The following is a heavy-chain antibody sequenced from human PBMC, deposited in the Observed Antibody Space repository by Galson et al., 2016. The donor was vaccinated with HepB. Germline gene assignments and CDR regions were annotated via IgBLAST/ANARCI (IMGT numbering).Heavy chain of an antibody. CDR2: ISWNSGAI. D-gene: IGHD6-13*01. CDR1: GFTFDEYA. V-gene: IGHV3-9*01. CDR3: AKDMLAGAAASGCFDC. Sequence: SLRLSCAASGFTFDEYAMHWVRQAPGKGLEWVSTISWNSGAIHYMDSVKGRFTTSRDNAKNSLYLQMDGLKTEDTALYYCAKDMLAGAAASGCFDCWGQGTLVTVSS. J-gene: IGHJ4*02.